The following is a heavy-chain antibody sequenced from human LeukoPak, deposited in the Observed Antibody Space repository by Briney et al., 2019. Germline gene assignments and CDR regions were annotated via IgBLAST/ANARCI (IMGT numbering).Heavy chain of an antibody. D-gene: IGHD2-2*01. CDR2: IYYSGST. CDR3: ARSVFRAVVPAAMRRWKDFDY. CDR1: GGSISSSSYY. J-gene: IGHJ4*02. Sequence: SETLSLTCTVSGGSISSSSYYWGWIRQPPGKGLEWIGSIYYSGSTYYNPSLKSRVTISVDTSKNQFSLKLSSVTAADTAVYYCARSVFRAVVPAAMRRWKDFDYWGQGTLVTVSS. V-gene: IGHV4-39*01.